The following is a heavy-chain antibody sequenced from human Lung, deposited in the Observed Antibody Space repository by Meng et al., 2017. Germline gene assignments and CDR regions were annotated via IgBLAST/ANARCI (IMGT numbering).Heavy chain of an antibody. Sequence: QVQLQESGPGLVKPSQTLSLTCTGSGGSISSSNYYWSSIRQPPGKGLEWSGHIYNSGSTYYNPSLKSRITISVDTSKNQFSLKLSSVTAADTAVYYCARGQKGYFDLWGRGTLVTVSS. CDR3: ARGQKGYFDL. V-gene: IGHV4-30-4*01. CDR2: IYNSGST. J-gene: IGHJ2*01. CDR1: GGSISSSNYY.